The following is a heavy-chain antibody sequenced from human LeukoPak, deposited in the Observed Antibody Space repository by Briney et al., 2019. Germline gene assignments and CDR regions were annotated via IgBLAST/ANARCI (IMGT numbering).Heavy chain of an antibody. Sequence: SETLPLTCAVYGGSFSGYYWSWLRQPPGKGLEWIGEINHSGSTNYNPSLKSRVTISVDTSKNQFSLKLSSVTAADTAVYYCARGLEYYYDSSGYYAYFDYWGQGTLVTVSS. CDR2: INHSGST. V-gene: IGHV4-34*01. CDR1: GGSFSGYY. CDR3: ARGLEYYYDSSGYYAYFDY. J-gene: IGHJ4*02. D-gene: IGHD3-22*01.